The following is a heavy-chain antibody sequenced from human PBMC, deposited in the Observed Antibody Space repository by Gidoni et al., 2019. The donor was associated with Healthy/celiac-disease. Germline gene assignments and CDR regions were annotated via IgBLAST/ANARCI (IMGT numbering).Heavy chain of an antibody. CDR3: ASSYNGGGDAFDI. Sequence: QVQLQQWGAGLLKPSETLSLTCAVYGGSFSGYYWSWIRQPPGKVLEWIGEINHSGSTNYNPSLKSRVTISVDTSKNQFSLKLSSVTAADTAVYYCASSYNGGGDAFDIWGQGTMVTVSS. CDR1: GGSFSGYY. D-gene: IGHD2-8*01. V-gene: IGHV4-34*01. CDR2: INHSGST. J-gene: IGHJ3*02.